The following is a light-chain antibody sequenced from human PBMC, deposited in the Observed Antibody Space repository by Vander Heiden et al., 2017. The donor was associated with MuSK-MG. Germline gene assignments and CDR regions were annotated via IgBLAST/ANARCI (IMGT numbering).Light chain of an antibody. Sequence: DIQVAQSPPPLSASVGARVTITCRASHFISTSLNWYQVRPGTAPKLLIYGASRLQRGAPSRFGGSGSGTEFTLTINTLQPEDFATYFCQQSHTLPWTFGQGTKV. CDR3: QQSHTLPWT. CDR2: GAS. J-gene: IGKJ1*01. V-gene: IGKV1-39*01. CDR1: HFISTS.